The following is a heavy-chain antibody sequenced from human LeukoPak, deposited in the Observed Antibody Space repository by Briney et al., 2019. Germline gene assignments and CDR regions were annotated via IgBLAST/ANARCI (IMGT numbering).Heavy chain of an antibody. Sequence: ASVKVSCKASGGTFSSYAISWVRQAPGQGLEWMGGIIPIFGTANYAQKFQGRVTITADESTSTAYMKLSSLRSEDTAVYYCARDTESIFDYWGQGTLVTVSS. V-gene: IGHV1-69*13. CDR2: IIPIFGTA. CDR1: GGTFSSYA. CDR3: ARDTESIFDY. D-gene: IGHD1-14*01. J-gene: IGHJ4*02.